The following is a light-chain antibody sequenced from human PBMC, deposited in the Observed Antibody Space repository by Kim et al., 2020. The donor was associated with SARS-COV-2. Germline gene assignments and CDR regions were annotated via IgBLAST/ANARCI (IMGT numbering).Light chain of an antibody. CDR1: QSFSSW. Sequence: DIQMTQSPSTLSASVGDRVTITCRASQSFSSWLAWYQQKPGKVPKLLIYKTSILESGVPSRFSCSGSGTEYTLTISSLQPDDFATYYCQQYNNLPETYGPGTRREIK. CDR3: QQYNNLPET. J-gene: IGKJ5*01. V-gene: IGKV1-5*03. CDR2: KTS.